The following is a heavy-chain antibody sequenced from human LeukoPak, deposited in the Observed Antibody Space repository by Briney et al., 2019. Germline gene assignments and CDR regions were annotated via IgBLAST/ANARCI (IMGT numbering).Heavy chain of an antibody. CDR1: GGSISTYY. J-gene: IGHJ5*02. CDR3: ARHRRNIVVVPAAMRGNWFDP. V-gene: IGHV4-59*08. D-gene: IGHD2-2*01. CDR2: IYYTGST. Sequence: SETLSLTCTVSGGSISTYYWSWIRQPPGKGLEWIGYIYYTGSTSYNPSLKSRVTMSLDTSKNQFSLKLSSVTAADTAVYYCARHRRNIVVVPAAMRGNWFDPWGQGTLVTVSS.